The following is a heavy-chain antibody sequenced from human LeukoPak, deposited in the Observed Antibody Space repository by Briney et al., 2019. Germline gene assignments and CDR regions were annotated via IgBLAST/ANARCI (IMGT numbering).Heavy chain of an antibody. Sequence: PSETLSLTCTVSGYSISSGYYWGWIRQPPGKGLEWIGSIYHSGSTYYNPSLKSRVTISVDTSKNQFSLKLSSVTAADTAVYYCARGSGSYYVIWFDPWGQGTLVTVSS. V-gene: IGHV4-38-2*02. CDR1: GYSISSGYY. CDR2: IYHSGST. J-gene: IGHJ5*02. D-gene: IGHD1-26*01. CDR3: ARGSGSYYVIWFDP.